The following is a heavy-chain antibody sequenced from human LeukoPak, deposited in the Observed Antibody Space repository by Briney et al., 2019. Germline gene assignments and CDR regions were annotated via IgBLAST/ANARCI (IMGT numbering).Heavy chain of an antibody. CDR3: ARHVVTRGELDY. CDR2: ISGSGSST. D-gene: IGHD4-23*01. Sequence: GESLTLSCAASGFSFSSCSMSWVRQAAGKGLEWVATISGSGSSTFYPDFVKGRFTISRDNSKNTLYLQINILSADDAAYYFWARHVVTRGELDYWGQGTLVTVSS. CDR1: GFSFSSCS. J-gene: IGHJ4*02. V-gene: IGHV3-23*01.